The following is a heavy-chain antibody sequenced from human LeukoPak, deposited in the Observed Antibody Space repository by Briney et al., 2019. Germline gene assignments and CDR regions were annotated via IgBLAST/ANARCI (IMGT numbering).Heavy chain of an antibody. CDR1: GFSFTSYV. Sequence: PGGSLRLSCAACGFSFTSYVMQWVRQAPGKGLEWVAVIWYDGTNTYYADSVKGRFTISRDTSNNMLYLQMNSLRAEDTAVYYCARVSESGNSDYWGQGTLVTVSS. V-gene: IGHV3-33*01. D-gene: IGHD4-23*01. J-gene: IGHJ4*02. CDR2: IWYDGTNT. CDR3: ARVSESGNSDY.